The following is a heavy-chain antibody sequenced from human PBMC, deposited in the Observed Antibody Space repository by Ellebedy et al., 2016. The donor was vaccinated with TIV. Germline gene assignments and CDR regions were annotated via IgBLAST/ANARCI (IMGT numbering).Heavy chain of an antibody. CDR2: ISSSSSYI. CDR1: GFTFSSYS. V-gene: IGHV3-21*01. D-gene: IGHD1-26*01. Sequence: GGSLRLSXAASGFTFSSYSMNWVRQAPGKGLEWVSSISSSSSYIYYADSVKGRFTISRDNAKNSLYLQMYSLRAEDTAVYYCASVGSGSYYYYYGMDVWGQGTTVTVSS. J-gene: IGHJ6*02. CDR3: ASVGSGSYYYYYGMDV.